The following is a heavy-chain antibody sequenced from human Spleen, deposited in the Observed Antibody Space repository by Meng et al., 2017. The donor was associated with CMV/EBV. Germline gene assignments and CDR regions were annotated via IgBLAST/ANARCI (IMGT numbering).Heavy chain of an antibody. CDR1: GFTFSDYY. J-gene: IGHJ4*02. V-gene: IGHV3-30*03. CDR2: ISDDGSHK. Sequence: SLKISCAASGFTFSDYYMSWIRQAPGKGLEWVTVISDDGSHKHYADSVKGRFTISRDNSKSTLYLEMNSLRPEDTAVYYCARPWQLYSTSSIPVYWGQGTVVTVSS. D-gene: IGHD6-6*01. CDR3: ARPWQLYSTSSIPVY.